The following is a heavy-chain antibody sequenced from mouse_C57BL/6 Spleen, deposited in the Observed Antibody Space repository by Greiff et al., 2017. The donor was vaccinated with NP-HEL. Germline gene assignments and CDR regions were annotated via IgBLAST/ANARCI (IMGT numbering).Heavy chain of an antibody. CDR1: GYTFTGYW. CDR3: ARLRPWNLYYDYDGVSY. V-gene: IGHV1-9*01. D-gene: IGHD2-4*01. J-gene: IGHJ3*01. CDR2: ILPGSGST. Sequence: QVQLKQSGAELMKPGASVKLSCKATGYTFTGYWIEWVKQRPGHGLEWIGEILPGSGSTNYNEKFKGKATFTADTSSNTAYMQLSSLTTEDSAIYYGARLRPWNLYYDYDGVSYWGQGTLVTVSA.